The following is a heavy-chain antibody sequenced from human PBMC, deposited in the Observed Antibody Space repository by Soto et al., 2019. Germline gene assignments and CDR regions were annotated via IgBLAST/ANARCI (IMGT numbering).Heavy chain of an antibody. Sequence: ASVKVSCKTSGYTFSEFHLHWVRQAPGQGLEWMGWINPNSGDTKYAPKFHERVIMSSDTATRVAYMELTRLKHDDTAVYYCARDGNYYTSRDGQWFDPWGQVTLVTVSS. V-gene: IGHV1-2*02. CDR2: INPNSGDT. J-gene: IGHJ5*02. D-gene: IGHD1-26*01. CDR1: GYTFSEFH. CDR3: ARDGNYYTSRDGQWFDP.